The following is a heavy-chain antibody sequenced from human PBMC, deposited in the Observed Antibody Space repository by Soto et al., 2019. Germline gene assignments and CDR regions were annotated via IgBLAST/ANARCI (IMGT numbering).Heavy chain of an antibody. J-gene: IGHJ5*02. CDR3: ARVALWFGEPDNWFDP. D-gene: IGHD3-10*01. Sequence: GASVKVSCKASGGTFSSCAISWVRQAPGQGLEWMGGIIPIFGTASYAQKFQGRVTITADESTSTAYMELSSLRSEDTAVYYCARVALWFGEPDNWFDPWGLGTLVTVSS. CDR2: IIPIFGTA. CDR1: GGTFSSCA. V-gene: IGHV1-69*13.